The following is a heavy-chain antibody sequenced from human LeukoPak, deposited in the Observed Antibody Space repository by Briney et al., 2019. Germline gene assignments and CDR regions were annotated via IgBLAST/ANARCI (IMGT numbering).Heavy chain of an antibody. Sequence: VASVKVSCKASGYTLTSYGISWVRHAPGQGLEWMGWISAYNGNTNYAQKLQGRDTMTTDTSTSTAYMELRSLRSDDTAVYYCARYCSSTSCYSDYWGQGTLVTVSS. J-gene: IGHJ4*02. CDR2: ISAYNGNT. CDR3: ARYCSSTSCYSDY. V-gene: IGHV1-18*01. D-gene: IGHD2-2*01. CDR1: GYTLTSYG.